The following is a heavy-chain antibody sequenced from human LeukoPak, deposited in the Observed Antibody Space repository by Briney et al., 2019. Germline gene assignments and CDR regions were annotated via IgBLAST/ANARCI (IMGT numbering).Heavy chain of an antibody. CDR2: ISSSGSTI. Sequence: QPGGSLRLSCAASGFTFSSYSMNWVRQAPGKGLEWVSYISSSGSTIYYADSVKGRFTISRDNAKNSLYLQMNSLRAEDTAVYYCARDRGGAGLLYYYYMDVWGKGTTVTVSS. V-gene: IGHV3-48*04. D-gene: IGHD1-26*01. CDR3: ARDRGGAGLLYYYYMDV. CDR1: GFTFSSYS. J-gene: IGHJ6*03.